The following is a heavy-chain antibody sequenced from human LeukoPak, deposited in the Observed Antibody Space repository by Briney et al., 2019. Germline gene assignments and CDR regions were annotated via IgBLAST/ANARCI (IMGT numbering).Heavy chain of an antibody. J-gene: IGHJ4*02. CDR3: AEVWYYDSSGFYPYDY. V-gene: IGHV3-23*01. CDR1: GFTFSSYA. D-gene: IGHD3-22*01. CDR2: ISGSGGST. Sequence: GGSLRLSCAASGFTFSSYAMSWVRQAPGKGLEWVSAISGSGGSTYYADSVKGRFTISRDNSKNTLYVQMNSLRAEDTAVYYCAEVWYYDSSGFYPYDYWGQGTLVTVSS.